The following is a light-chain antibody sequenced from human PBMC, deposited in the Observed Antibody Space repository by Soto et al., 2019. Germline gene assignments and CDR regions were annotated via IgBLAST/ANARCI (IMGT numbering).Light chain of an antibody. Sequence: DIQMTESPSTLSASVGDRVTITCRASQSIGSWLAWYKQNPGKAPKILVYDASTLQSGVASRFSGSGSGTEFTLTISSLKPEDFETYYCQQLNSYPLTFGGGTKVDIK. J-gene: IGKJ4*01. CDR1: QSIGSW. V-gene: IGKV1-5*01. CDR2: DAS. CDR3: QQLNSYPLT.